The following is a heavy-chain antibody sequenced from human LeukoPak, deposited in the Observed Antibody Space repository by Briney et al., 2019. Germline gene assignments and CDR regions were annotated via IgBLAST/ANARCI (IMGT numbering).Heavy chain of an antibody. CDR3: ARPAYTAACDL. V-gene: IGHV3-7*01. D-gene: IGHD3-16*01. CDR2: MKGDGSEI. Sequence: GSLRLSCAASGFIFRTYWMMWARQAPGKGLEWVANMKGDGSEIHYVDSVKGRFTISRDNAKNSLFLQMNNLRPEDTAVHFCARPAYTAACDLWGQGTMVTVSS. J-gene: IGHJ3*01. CDR1: GFIFRTYW.